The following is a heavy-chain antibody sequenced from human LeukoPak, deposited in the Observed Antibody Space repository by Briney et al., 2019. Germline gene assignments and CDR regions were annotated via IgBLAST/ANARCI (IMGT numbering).Heavy chain of an antibody. CDR1: GGSISSYY. CDR3: ARDRSRGSSWYPDSYYYYGMDV. CDR2: IYYSGST. J-gene: IGHJ6*04. Sequence: PSETLSLTCTVSGGSISSYYWSWIRQPPGKGLEWIGYIYYSGSTNYNPSLKSRVTLSVDTSKNQFSLKLSSVTAADTAVYYCARDRSRGSSWYPDSYYYYGMDVWGKGTTVTVSS. D-gene: IGHD6-13*01. V-gene: IGHV4-59*01.